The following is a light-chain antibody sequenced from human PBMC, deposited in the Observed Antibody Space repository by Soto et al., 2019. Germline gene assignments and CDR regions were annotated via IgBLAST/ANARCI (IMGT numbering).Light chain of an antibody. Sequence: DIVMTQSPDSLAVSLGERATINCKSSQNVLYSSNNKNYLAWYQQKPGQPPKLLIYWASTRESGVPDRFSGSGSGTYFTLTISSLQAEDVAVYYCQQYYSTLLTFGGGTKVEIK. CDR2: WAS. V-gene: IGKV4-1*01. CDR1: QNVLYSSNNKNY. J-gene: IGKJ4*01. CDR3: QQYYSTLLT.